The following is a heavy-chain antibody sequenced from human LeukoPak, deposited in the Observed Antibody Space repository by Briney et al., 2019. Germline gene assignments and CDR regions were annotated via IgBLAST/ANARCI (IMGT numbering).Heavy chain of an antibody. CDR1: GGSISRYC. V-gene: IGHV4-59*01. CDR2: VYYNGNT. J-gene: IGHJ6*03. CDR3: ARGRGFLESLASYYYYMDV. D-gene: IGHD3-3*01. Sequence: SETLSLTXTVSGGSISRYCWSWIRQPPGKGLEWIGYVYYNGNTNYNPSLKSRATTSVDTSKNQFSLKLTSVTAADTAVYYCARGRGFLESLASYYYYMDVWGKGTTVTVSS.